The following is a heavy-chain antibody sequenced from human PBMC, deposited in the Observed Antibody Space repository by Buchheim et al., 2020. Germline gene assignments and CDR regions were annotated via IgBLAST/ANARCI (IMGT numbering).Heavy chain of an antibody. D-gene: IGHD3-10*01. CDR2: IYWDDDK. V-gene: IGHV2-5*02. J-gene: IGHJ4*02. CDR3: AHRRTYYYGSGSYYYFFDY. CDR1: GFSLSTSGVG. Sequence: QITLKESGPTLVKPTQTLTLTCTFSGFSLSTSGVGVGWIRQPPGKALEWLALIYWDDDKRYSPSLKSRLTITKDPSKNQVVLTMTNMDPVDTATYYCAHRRTYYYGSGSYYYFFDYWGQGTL.